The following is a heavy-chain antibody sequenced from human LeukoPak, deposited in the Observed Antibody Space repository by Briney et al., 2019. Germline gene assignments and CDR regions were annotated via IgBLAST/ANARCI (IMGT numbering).Heavy chain of an antibody. CDR3: ARGPSLLRFLEWLNSNDAFDI. CDR1: GYSISSGYY. J-gene: IGHJ3*02. Sequence: SETLSLTCTVSGYSISSGYYWGWIRQPPGKGLEWIGSIYHSGSTYYNPSLKSRVTISVDTSKNQFSLKLSSVTAADTAVYYCARGPSLLRFLEWLNSNDAFDIWGQGTMVTVSS. V-gene: IGHV4-38-2*02. CDR2: IYHSGST. D-gene: IGHD3-3*01.